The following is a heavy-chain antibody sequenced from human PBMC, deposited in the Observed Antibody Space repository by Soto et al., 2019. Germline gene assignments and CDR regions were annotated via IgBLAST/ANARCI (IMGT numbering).Heavy chain of an antibody. CDR3: ARARRRIAGDPNWFDP. J-gene: IGHJ5*02. V-gene: IGHV4-30-4*01. CDR1: GGSISSGDYY. Sequence: SETLSLTCTVSGGSISSGDYYWSWIRQPPGKGLEWIGYIYYSGSTYYNPSLKSRVTISVDTSKNQLSLKLSSVTAADTAVYYCARARRRIAGDPNWFDPWGQGTLVTVSS. CDR2: IYYSGST. D-gene: IGHD6-13*01.